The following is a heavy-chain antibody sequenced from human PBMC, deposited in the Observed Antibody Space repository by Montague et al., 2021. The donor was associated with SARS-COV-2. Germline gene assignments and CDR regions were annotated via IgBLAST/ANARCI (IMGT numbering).Heavy chain of an antibody. CDR3: VRADRRDTDTPHLYYYKGMDL. D-gene: IGHD2-15*01. CDR2: VYYNWRS. Sequence: SETLSLTCTVSGDSISTSYCAWSWQRPGTGLELICYVYYNWRSSYNSSLTLRITISVATYKDQDSLTLRSVTDADTAVYFCVRADRRDTDTPHLYYYKGMDLWGQGTTVTVSS. CDR1: GDSISTSY. V-gene: IGHV4-59*08. J-gene: IGHJ6*02.